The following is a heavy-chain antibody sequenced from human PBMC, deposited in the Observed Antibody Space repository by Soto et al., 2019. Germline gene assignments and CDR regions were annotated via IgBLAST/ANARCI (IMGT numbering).Heavy chain of an antibody. J-gene: IGHJ5*02. CDR1: GGSISSGGYY. CDR2: IYYSGST. D-gene: IGHD6-13*01. CDR3: ARLRIAAVTNWFDP. Sequence: PSETLSLTCTVSGGSISSGGYYWSWIRQHPGKGLEWIGYIYYSGSTYYNPSLKSRVTISVDTSKNQFSLKLSSVTAADTAVYYCARLRIAAVTNWFDPWGQRTLVTVSS. V-gene: IGHV4-31*03.